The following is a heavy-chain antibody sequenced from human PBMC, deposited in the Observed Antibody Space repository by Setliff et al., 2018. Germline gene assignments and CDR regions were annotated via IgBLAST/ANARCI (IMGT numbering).Heavy chain of an antibody. CDR3: ARMSGFQYMDV. J-gene: IGHJ6*03. V-gene: IGHV4-61*09. Sequence: SETLSLTCTVSGDSISSRRYYWAWIRQPAGKGLEWIGQIYTSWSTNYNPSLKSRVTISLDTSNNQFSLSLSSVTAADTAVYYCARMSGFQYMDVWGKGTTVTVSS. D-gene: IGHD3-3*01. CDR1: GDSISSRRYY. CDR2: IYTSWST.